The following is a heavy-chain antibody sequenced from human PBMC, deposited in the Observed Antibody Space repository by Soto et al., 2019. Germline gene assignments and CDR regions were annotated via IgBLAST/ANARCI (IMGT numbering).Heavy chain of an antibody. V-gene: IGHV1-69*06. CDR3: ARDGRRGYSYGGNADY. CDR2: MIPIFGTA. CDR1: GFTCSSYA. J-gene: IGHJ4*02. Sequence: QVQLVQSGAEVKKPGSSVKVSCKASGFTCSSYAISWVRQAPGQGLEWMGGMIPIFGTANYAQKFQGRVTITADKSTSTAYMELSSLRSEDTAVYYCARDGRRGYSYGGNADYWGKGTLVTVSS. D-gene: IGHD5-18*01.